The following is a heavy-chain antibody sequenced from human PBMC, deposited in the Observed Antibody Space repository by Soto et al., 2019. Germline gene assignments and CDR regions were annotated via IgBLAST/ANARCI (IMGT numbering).Heavy chain of an antibody. V-gene: IGHV4-59*01. J-gene: IGHJ5*02. D-gene: IGHD3-3*01. Sequence: QVQLQESGPGLVKPSETLSHTCTVSGGSISSYYWSWIRQPPGKGLEWIGYIYYSGSTNYNPSLKSRVTISVDTSKNQFSLKLSSVTAADTAVYYCARVRFLEWLPNKNWFDPWGQGTLVTVSS. CDR1: GGSISSYY. CDR3: ARVRFLEWLPNKNWFDP. CDR2: IYYSGST.